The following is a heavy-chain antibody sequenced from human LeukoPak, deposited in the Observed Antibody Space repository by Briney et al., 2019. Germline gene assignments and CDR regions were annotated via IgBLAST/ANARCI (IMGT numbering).Heavy chain of an antibody. J-gene: IGHJ4*02. D-gene: IGHD3-22*01. CDR3: ARTYDSSGYYYCYFDY. Sequence: GESLKISCKGSGYSFTSYWIGWVRQMPGKGLEWMGIIYPGDSDTRYSPSFQGQVTISADKSISTAYLQWSSLKASDTAMYYCARTYDSSGYYYCYFDYWGQGTLVTLSS. V-gene: IGHV5-51*01. CDR1: GYSFTSYW. CDR2: IYPGDSDT.